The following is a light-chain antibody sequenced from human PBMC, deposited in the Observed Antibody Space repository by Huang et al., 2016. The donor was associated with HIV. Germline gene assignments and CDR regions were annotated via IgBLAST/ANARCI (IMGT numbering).Light chain of an antibody. J-gene: IGKJ5*01. CDR1: QSVLYSSNNKNY. CDR2: WAS. Sequence: DIVMTQSPDSLAVSLGERATINCKSSQSVLYSSNNKNYLAWYQQKPGQPPKLPIYWASTRESGVPDRFSGSGSGTDFTLTISSLQAEDVAVYYCQQYYSPITFGQGTRLEIK. CDR3: QQYYSPIT. V-gene: IGKV4-1*01.